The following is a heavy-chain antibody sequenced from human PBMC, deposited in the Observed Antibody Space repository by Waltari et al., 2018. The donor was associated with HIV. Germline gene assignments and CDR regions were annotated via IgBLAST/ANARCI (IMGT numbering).Heavy chain of an antibody. CDR3: ARAVQGYCSGGSCENYFDY. J-gene: IGHJ4*02. CDR1: GGSISSSSYY. Sequence: QLQLQESGPGLVKPSETLSLTCTVSGGSISSSSYYWGWIRQPPGKGLEWIGSIYYSGSTYYNPSLKSRVTISVDTSKNQFSLKLSSVTAADTAGYYCARAVQGYCSGGSCENYFDYWGQGTLVTVSS. CDR2: IYYSGST. V-gene: IGHV4-39*01. D-gene: IGHD2-15*01.